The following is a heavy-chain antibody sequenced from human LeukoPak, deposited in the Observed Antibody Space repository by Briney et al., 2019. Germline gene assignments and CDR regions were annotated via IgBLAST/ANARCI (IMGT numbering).Heavy chain of an antibody. CDR3: AERGSGWYFHN. CDR2: IHHSGST. CDR1: GGSISSNNW. J-gene: IGHJ4*02. D-gene: IGHD6-19*01. Sequence: PSETLSLTCAVSGGSISSNNWWNWVRQPPGKGLEWIGEIHHSGSTHYNPSLKSRLTISVDKSKNQFSLKLTSVTAADTAAYYCAERGSGWYFHNWGQGTLVTVSS. V-gene: IGHV4-4*02.